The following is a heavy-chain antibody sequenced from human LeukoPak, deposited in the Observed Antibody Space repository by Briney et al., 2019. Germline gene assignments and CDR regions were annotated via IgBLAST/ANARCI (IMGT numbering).Heavy chain of an antibody. D-gene: IGHD6-13*01. CDR1: GGSISSYY. V-gene: IGHV4-4*07. J-gene: IGHJ4*02. CDR2: IYTSGST. CDR3: ARGGNVFVAAGKADIFDY. Sequence: SETLSLTCTVSGGSISSYYWSWIRQPAGKGLEWIGRIYTSGSTNYNPSLKSRVTMSVDTSKNQFSLKLSSVTAADTAVYYCARGGNVFVAAGKADIFDYWGQGTLVTVSS.